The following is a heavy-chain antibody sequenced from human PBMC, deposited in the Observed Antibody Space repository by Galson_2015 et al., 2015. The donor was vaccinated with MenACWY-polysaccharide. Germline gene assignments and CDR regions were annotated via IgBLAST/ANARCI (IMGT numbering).Heavy chain of an antibody. CDR2: ARDKPHSYTT. Sequence: SLRLSCAASGFTFSDHYMDWVRRAPGKGLEWVARARDKPHSYTTEYAASVKGRFTISRDDSKNSLYLQMNSLKTEDTAVYYCTKSFTTSWHSWGQGTTVAVSS. J-gene: IGHJ6*02. V-gene: IGHV3-72*01. CDR3: TKSFTTSWHS. CDR1: GFTFSDHY. D-gene: IGHD2-2*01.